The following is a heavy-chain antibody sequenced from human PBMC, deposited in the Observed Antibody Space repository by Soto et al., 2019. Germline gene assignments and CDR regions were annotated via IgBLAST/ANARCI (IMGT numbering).Heavy chain of an antibody. CDR1: GFTFSSYA. CDR2: ISGSGGST. J-gene: IGHJ4*02. Sequence: EVQLLESGGGLVQPGGSLRLSCAASGFTFSSYAMSWVRQAPGKGLEWVSAISGSGGSTYYADSVKGRFTISRDNSKNTLYLQMNSLRAEDTAVYYCATLTDYYDSSGEDSFDYWGQGTLVTVSS. D-gene: IGHD3-22*01. V-gene: IGHV3-23*01. CDR3: ATLTDYYDSSGEDSFDY.